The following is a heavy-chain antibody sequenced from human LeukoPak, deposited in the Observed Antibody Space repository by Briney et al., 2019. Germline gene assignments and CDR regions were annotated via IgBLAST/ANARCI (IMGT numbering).Heavy chain of an antibody. Sequence: ASVKVSCKASGGTFSSYAISWVRQAPGQGLEWMGGIIPIFGTANYAQKFQGRVTITTDESTSTAYMELSSLRSEDTAVCYCARGGGRDAFDIWGQGTMVTVSS. V-gene: IGHV1-69*05. D-gene: IGHD3-16*01. CDR1: GGTFSSYA. CDR2: IIPIFGTA. J-gene: IGHJ3*02. CDR3: ARGGGRDAFDI.